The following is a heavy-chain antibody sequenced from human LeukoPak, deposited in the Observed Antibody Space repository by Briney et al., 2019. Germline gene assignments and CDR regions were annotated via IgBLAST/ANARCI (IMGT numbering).Heavy chain of an antibody. CDR1: GYTFTGHY. D-gene: IGHD3-22*01. J-gene: IGHJ1*01. CDR3: ARETRRTYYYDSSGYYYSSKYFQH. CDR2: IIPIFGTA. Sequence: GASVKVSCKASGYTFTGHYMHWVRQAPGQGLEWMGGIIPIFGTANYAQKFQGRVTITADKSTSTAYMELSSLRSEDTAVYYCARETRRTYYYDSSGYYYSSKYFQHWGQGTLVTVSS. V-gene: IGHV1-69*06.